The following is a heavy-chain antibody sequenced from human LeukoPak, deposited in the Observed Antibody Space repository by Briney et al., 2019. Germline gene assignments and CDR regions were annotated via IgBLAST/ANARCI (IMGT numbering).Heavy chain of an antibody. J-gene: IGHJ4*02. CDR3: ARFSYDSSGYYGFDY. V-gene: IGHV4-4*07. CDR1: DGSISNYY. CDR2: IYTSGST. D-gene: IGHD3-22*01. Sequence: SETLSLTCTVSDGSISNYYWSWIRQPAGKGLEWIGRIYTSGSTNYNPSLKSRVTMSVDTSKNQFSLKLSSVTAADTAVYYCARFSYDSSGYYGFDYWGQGTLVTVS.